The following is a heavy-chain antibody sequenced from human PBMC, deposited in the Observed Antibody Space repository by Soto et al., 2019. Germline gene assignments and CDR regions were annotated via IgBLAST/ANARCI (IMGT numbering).Heavy chain of an antibody. V-gene: IGHV1-8*01. Sequence: QVQLVQSGAEVKKPGASVKVSCKASGYTFTSYDINWVRQATGQGLEWMGWMNPNSGNTGYAQKFQGRVTMTRNTSISTAYMELSSLRSEDTAVYYCARARRYCSGGSCYRYYFDYWGQGTLVTVSS. CDR1: GYTFTSYD. J-gene: IGHJ4*02. CDR3: ARARRYCSGGSCYRYYFDY. D-gene: IGHD2-15*01. CDR2: MNPNSGNT.